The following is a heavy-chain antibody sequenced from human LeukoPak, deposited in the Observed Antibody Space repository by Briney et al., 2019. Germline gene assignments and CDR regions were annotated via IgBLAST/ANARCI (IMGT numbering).Heavy chain of an antibody. V-gene: IGHV3-30*02. J-gene: IGHJ6*03. D-gene: IGHD3-3*01. Sequence: GGSLRLSCAASGFTFSSYGMHWVRQAPGKGLEWVAFIRYDGSNKYYADSVKGRFTISRDNAKNSLYLQMNSLRAEDTAVYYCARDSRSVSYYMDVWGKGSAVTISS. CDR1: GFTFSSYG. CDR3: ARDSRSVSYYMDV. CDR2: IRYDGSNK.